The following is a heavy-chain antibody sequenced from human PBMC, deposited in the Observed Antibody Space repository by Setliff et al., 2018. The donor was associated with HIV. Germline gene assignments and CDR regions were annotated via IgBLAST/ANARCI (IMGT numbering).Heavy chain of an antibody. D-gene: IGHD1-26*01. CDR1: GDTFSSYA. J-gene: IGHJ4*02. CDR3: ARGGWELVSCYDY. Sequence: SVKVSCKASGDTFSSYAISWVRQAPGQGLEWMGGIIPIFGTANYAQKFQGRVTITADESTSTAYMELSSLRSEDTAVYYCARGGWELVSCYDYWGQGTLVTVSS. V-gene: IGHV1-69*13. CDR2: IIPIFGTA.